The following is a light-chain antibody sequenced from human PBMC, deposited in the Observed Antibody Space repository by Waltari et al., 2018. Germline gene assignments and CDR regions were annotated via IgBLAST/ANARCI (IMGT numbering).Light chain of an antibody. CDR2: ENN. CDR3: GTWDSSLSGAV. CDR1: SSNIGNNY. Sequence: QSVLTQPPSASVAPGQRVTISCSGGSSNIGNNYVSWYRQFPGTAPKLLIYENNERPSGLAGRISGSKSGTSATLDITGLQAGDEADYYCGTWDSSLSGAVCGGGTRLTVL. J-gene: IGLJ7*01. V-gene: IGLV1-51*02.